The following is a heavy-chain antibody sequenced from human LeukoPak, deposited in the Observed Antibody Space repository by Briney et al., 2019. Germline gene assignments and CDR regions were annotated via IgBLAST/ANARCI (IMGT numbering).Heavy chain of an antibody. CDR2: IYYSGNS. CDR1: GGSISSYY. V-gene: IGHV4-59*01. CDR3: ATRSTGVAATFDS. J-gene: IGHJ4*02. Sequence: SETLSLTCTVSGGSISSYYWSWIRQPPGKGLEWIGYIYYSGNSNYDPSLKSRVTISADTSKNEFSLKLSSVTAADTAIYYCATRSTGVAATFDSWGQGALVTVSS. D-gene: IGHD2-15*01.